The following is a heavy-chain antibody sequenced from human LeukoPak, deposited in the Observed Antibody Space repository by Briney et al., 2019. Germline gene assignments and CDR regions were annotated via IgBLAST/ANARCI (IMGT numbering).Heavy chain of an antibody. V-gene: IGHV4-59*01. J-gene: IGHJ4*02. CDR3: AREVVGATGFFDY. Sequence: SETLSLTCTVSGGSITRYYWSWIRQPPGKGLEWIGYIYYSGSTNYNPSLKSRVTISVDTSKNQFSLKLSSVTAADTAVYYCAREVVGATGFFDYWGQGTLVTVSS. CDR2: IYYSGST. CDR1: GGSITRYY. D-gene: IGHD1-26*01.